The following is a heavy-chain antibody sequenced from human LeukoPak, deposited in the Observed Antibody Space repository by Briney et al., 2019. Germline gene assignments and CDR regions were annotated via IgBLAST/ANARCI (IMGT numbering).Heavy chain of an antibody. CDR2: INHSGST. V-gene: IGHV4-34*01. D-gene: IGHD3-10*01. Sequence: SETLSLTCAVYGGSFSGYYWSWIRQPPGKGLEWIGEINHSGSTNYNPSLKSRVTISVDTSKNQFSLKLNSVTPEDTAVYYCARDLSGSGSSRSVDAFDIWGQGTMVTVSS. CDR1: GGSFSGYY. J-gene: IGHJ3*02. CDR3: ARDLSGSGSSRSVDAFDI.